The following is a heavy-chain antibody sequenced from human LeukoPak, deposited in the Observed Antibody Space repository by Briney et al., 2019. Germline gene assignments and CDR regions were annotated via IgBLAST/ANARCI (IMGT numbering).Heavy chain of an antibody. J-gene: IGHJ4*02. CDR2: IIPIFGTA. V-gene: IGHV1-69*06. Sequence: RASVKVSCKPSGGTFSTYAISGGRQAPGEGLEGMGRIIPIFGTANYAQKFQGRVTITADKSTSTAYMELSSLRSEDTAVYYCARAGKVVVAAADWGQGTLVTVSS. CDR3: ARAGKVVVAAAD. CDR1: GGTFSTYA. D-gene: IGHD2-15*01.